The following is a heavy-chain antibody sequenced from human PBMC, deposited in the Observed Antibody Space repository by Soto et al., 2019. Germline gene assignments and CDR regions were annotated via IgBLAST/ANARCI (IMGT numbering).Heavy chain of an antibody. Sequence: PSETLSLTCTVSGGSISSYYWSWIRQPPGKGLEWIGYIYYSGSTNYNPSLKSRVTISVDTSKNQFSLKLSSVTAADTAVYYCARVMGLAAAIDYWGQGTLVTVS. V-gene: IGHV4-59*01. J-gene: IGHJ4*02. CDR3: ARVMGLAAAIDY. CDR1: GGSISSYY. CDR2: IYYSGST. D-gene: IGHD6-13*01.